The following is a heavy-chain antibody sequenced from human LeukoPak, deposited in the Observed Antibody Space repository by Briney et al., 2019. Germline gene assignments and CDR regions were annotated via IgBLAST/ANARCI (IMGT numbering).Heavy chain of an antibody. J-gene: IGHJ4*02. CDR1: GYTLTELS. CDR3: TTPLRPIGFSEWVFQLDY. Sequence: VSVKVSCKVSGYTLTELSMHWVRQAPGKGLEWMGGFDPEDGETIYAQKFQGRVTLTEDTSTDTVYMELSSLTSEDTAVYYCTTPLRPIGFSEWVFQLDYWGQGTLVTVSS. V-gene: IGHV1-24*01. CDR2: FDPEDGET. D-gene: IGHD3-3*01.